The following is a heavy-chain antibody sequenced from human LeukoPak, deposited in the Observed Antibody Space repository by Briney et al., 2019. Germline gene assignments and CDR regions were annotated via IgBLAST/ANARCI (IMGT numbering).Heavy chain of an antibody. Sequence: ASETLSLTCTVSGGSISSGGYYWSWIRQHPGKGLEWIGYIYYSGSTYYNPSLKSRVTISVDTSKNQFSLKLSSVTAADTAVYYCARASSTWNWFDPWGQGTLVTVSS. V-gene: IGHV4-31*03. CDR2: IYYSGST. CDR3: ARASSTWNWFDP. CDR1: GGSISSGGYY. J-gene: IGHJ5*02. D-gene: IGHD2-2*01.